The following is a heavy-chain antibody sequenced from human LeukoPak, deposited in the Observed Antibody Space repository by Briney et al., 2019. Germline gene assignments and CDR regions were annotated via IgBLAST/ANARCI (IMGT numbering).Heavy chain of an antibody. J-gene: IGHJ4*02. CDR3: ARESRYCSSTSCQFDY. D-gene: IGHD2-2*01. Sequence: GGSLRLSCAASGFTFSSYSMNWVRQASGKGLEWVSSISSSSSYIYYADSVKGRFTISRDNAKNSLYLQMNSLRAEDTAVYYCARESRYCSSTSCQFDYWGQGTLVTVSS. CDR2: ISSSSSYI. CDR1: GFTFSSYS. V-gene: IGHV3-21*01.